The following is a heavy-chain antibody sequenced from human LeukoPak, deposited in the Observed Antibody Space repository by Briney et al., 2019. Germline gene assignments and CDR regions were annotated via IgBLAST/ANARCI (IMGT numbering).Heavy chain of an antibody. V-gene: IGHV4-4*02. CDR2: IYHSGST. D-gene: IGHD3-22*01. Sequence: SETLPLTCAVSGGSISSSNWWSWVRQPPGKGLEWIGEIYHSGSTNYNPSLKSRVTISVDKSKNQFSLKLSSVTAADTAVYYCARDASTDSSGSFFEYWGQGTLVTVSS. J-gene: IGHJ4*02. CDR1: GGSISSSNW. CDR3: ARDASTDSSGSFFEY.